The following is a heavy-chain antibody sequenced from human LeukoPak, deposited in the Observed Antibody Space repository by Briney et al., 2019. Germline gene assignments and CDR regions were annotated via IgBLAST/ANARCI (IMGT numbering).Heavy chain of an antibody. CDR2: IYYSGST. V-gene: IGHV4-59*01. J-gene: IGHJ5*02. CDR3: ARVYKQDHYDSSGYYFSP. Sequence: SETLSLTCTVSGGSMSNYYWSWIRQPPGKGPEWIGYIYYSGSTNYNPSLKSRLTISVDTSKNQFSLKLTSVTAADTAVYYCARVYKQDHYDSSGYYFSPWGQGTLVTVSS. CDR1: GGSMSNYY. D-gene: IGHD3-22*01.